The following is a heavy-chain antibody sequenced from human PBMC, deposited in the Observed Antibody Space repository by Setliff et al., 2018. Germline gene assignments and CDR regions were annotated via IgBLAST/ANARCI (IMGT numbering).Heavy chain of an antibody. J-gene: IGHJ6*02. CDR3: ARLNYDILTGYYGSPYYYGMDV. CDR2: IYYSGST. D-gene: IGHD3-9*01. CDR1: GGSISSGDYY. Sequence: LSLTCTVSGGSISSGDYYWSWIRQPPGKGLEWIGYIYYSGSTDYNPSLKSRVTISVDTSKNQFSLKLSSVTAADTAVYYCARLNYDILTGYYGSPYYYGMDVWGQGTTVTVSS. V-gene: IGHV4-30-4*08.